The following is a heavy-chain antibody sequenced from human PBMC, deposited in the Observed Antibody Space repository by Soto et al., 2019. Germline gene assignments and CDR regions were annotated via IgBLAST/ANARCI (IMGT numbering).Heavy chain of an antibody. CDR2: IYYSGST. J-gene: IGHJ5*02. CDR3: ASHIVVVVAATPGWFDP. CDR1: GGSISSSSYY. V-gene: IGHV4-39*01. D-gene: IGHD2-15*01. Sequence: TLSLTCTVSGGSISSSSYYWGRIRLPPGKGLEWIGSIYYSGSTYYNPSLKSRVTISVDTSKNQFSLKLSSVTAADTAVYYCASHIVVVVAATPGWFDPWGQGTLVTVSS.